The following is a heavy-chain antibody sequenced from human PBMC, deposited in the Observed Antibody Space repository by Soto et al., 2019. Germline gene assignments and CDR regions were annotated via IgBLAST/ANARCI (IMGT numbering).Heavy chain of an antibody. J-gene: IGHJ5*02. CDR3: ASMRWFGELFHSDP. CDR2: INSDGSST. Sequence: EVQLVESGGGLVQPGGSLRLSCAASGFTFSSYWMHWVRQAPGKGLVWVSRINSDGSSTSYADSVRGRFTISRDNAKNTLYLQMNSLRAEDTAVYYCASMRWFGELFHSDPWGQGPLVTVSS. V-gene: IGHV3-74*01. CDR1: GFTFSSYW. D-gene: IGHD3-10*01.